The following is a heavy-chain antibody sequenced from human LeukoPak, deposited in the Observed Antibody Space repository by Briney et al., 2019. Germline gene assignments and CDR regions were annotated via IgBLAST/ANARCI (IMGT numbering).Heavy chain of an antibody. J-gene: IGHJ4*02. D-gene: IGHD3-10*01. V-gene: IGHV4-61*02. CDR2: IYTSGST. CDR1: GGSISSGSDY. CDR3: ARGPITMVRGVIDY. Sequence: PSQTLSLTCTVAGGSISSGSDYWSWIRQPAGKGLEWIGRIYTSGSTNYNPSLKSRGTISVDTSKNQFSLKLSSVTAADTAVYYCARGPITMVRGVIDYWGQGTLVTVSS.